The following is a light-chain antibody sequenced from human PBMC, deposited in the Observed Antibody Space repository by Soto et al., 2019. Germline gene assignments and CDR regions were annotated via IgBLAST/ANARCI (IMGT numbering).Light chain of an antibody. Sequence: VMTQSPATLSVSPGERATLSCRASQTINNKVAWYQLKAGQLPRLVIYGASTRATDIPARFSGSGSGTDFTLTISSLQDEDVADYYCQQYYSCPLTFGQGTRLEI. J-gene: IGKJ5*01. V-gene: IGKV3-15*01. CDR2: GAS. CDR1: QTINNK. CDR3: QQYYSCPLT.